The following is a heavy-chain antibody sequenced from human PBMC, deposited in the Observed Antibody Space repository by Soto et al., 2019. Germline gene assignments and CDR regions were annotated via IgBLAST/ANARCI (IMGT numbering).Heavy chain of an antibody. D-gene: IGHD3-16*01. J-gene: IGHJ4*02. CDR3: ARHGGTPDLYFDY. Sequence: GGSLRLSCAASGFTFSSYAMHWVRQAPGKGLEWVSAINWIGGSTNYADSMKDRFTISRDNAKNSLYLQMSSLRAEDTALYYCARHGGTPDLYFDYWGQGTPVTVSS. CDR2: INWIGGST. CDR1: GFTFSSYA. V-gene: IGHV3-20*04.